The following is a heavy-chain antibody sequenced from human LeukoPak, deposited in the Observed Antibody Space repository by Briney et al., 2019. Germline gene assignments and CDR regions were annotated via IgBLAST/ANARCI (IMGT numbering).Heavy chain of an antibody. V-gene: IGHV1-2*02. CDR1: GYTFTGYH. J-gene: IGHJ5*02. D-gene: IGHD2-2*01. CDR3: AREFADIVVVPAAINDNWFDP. CDR2: INPNSGGT. Sequence: ASVKVSCKASGYTFTGYHMHWVRQAPGQGLEWMGWINPNSGGTNYAQKFQGRVTMTRDTSISTAYMELSRLRSDDTAVYYCAREFADIVVVPAAINDNWFDPWGQGTLVTVSS.